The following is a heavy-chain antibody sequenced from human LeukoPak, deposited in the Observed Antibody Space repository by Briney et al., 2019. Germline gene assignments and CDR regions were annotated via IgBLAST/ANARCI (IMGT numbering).Heavy chain of an antibody. CDR3: AREPVAGYVPAVTPLPHYGMDV. V-gene: IGHV4-34*01. D-gene: IGHD4-23*01. J-gene: IGHJ6*02. Sequence: PSETLSLTYAVYGGSFSGYYWSWIRQPPGKGLEWIGEINHSGSTNYNPSLKSRVTISVDTSKDQFSLKLSSVTAADTAVYYCAREPVAGYVPAVTPLPHYGMDVWGQGTTVTVSS. CDR2: INHSGST. CDR1: GGSFSGYY.